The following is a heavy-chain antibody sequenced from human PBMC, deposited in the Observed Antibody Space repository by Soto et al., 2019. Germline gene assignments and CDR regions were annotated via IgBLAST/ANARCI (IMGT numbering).Heavy chain of an antibody. CDR2: SYSGDSDT. CDR1: WYNFKTYW. J-gene: IGHJ3*02. D-gene: IGHD5-12*01. Sequence: PGGALEISWNCPWYNFKTYWISWVRQMPWQRLEWMGISYSGDSDTTYIPSVQCQFTISFDKSISNAYLQLSSLKASDTAMYYCARQQRSLATINNDAFDIWGQGTMVTVSS. V-gene: IGHV5-51*01. CDR3: ARQQRSLATINNDAFDI.